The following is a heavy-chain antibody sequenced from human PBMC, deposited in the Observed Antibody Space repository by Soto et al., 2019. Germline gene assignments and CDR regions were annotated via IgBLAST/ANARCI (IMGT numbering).Heavy chain of an antibody. CDR2: INHSGST. CDR3: ASRRGWRDF. CDR1: GGSFSGYY. V-gene: IGHV4-34*01. Sequence: SETLSLTCAVYGGSFSGYYWSWIRQPPGKGLEWIGEINHSGSTNYNPSLKSRVTISVDTSKNQFFLKLNSVTTADTAVYYCASRRGWRDFWGQGTPVTVSS. J-gene: IGHJ4*02. D-gene: IGHD6-19*01.